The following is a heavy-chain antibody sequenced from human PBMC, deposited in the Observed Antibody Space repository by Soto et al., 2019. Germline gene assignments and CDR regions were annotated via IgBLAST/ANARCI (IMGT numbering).Heavy chain of an antibody. CDR3: ARGGGLDD. CDR1: GYSFTSFP. J-gene: IGHJ4*02. D-gene: IGHD3-10*01. Sequence: QVQLVQSGAEVKKPGASVKVSCKASGYSFTSFPIHWVRQAPGQGLECMGWINAANGYTRYSQKFQGRVTLTRDTPATTAYMDLSSLTSEDTAVYYCARGGGLDDWGQGTLITVSS. V-gene: IGHV1-3*01. CDR2: INAANGYT.